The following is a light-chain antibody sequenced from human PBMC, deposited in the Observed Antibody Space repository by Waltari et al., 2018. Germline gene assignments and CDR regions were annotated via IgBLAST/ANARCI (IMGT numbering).Light chain of an antibody. CDR1: SGHTNNI. V-gene: IGLV4-69*01. CDR3: QTGGHGTWV. CDR2: VNSDGSH. J-gene: IGLJ3*02. Sequence: QLVLTQSPSASAPLGAPVKLTCTPSSGHTNNIIAWHQQPPTKGPRYLMKVNSDGSHNKGDKIPERFSGSSSGAERYLTISSLQSEDEADYYCQTGGHGTWVFGGGTKLTVL.